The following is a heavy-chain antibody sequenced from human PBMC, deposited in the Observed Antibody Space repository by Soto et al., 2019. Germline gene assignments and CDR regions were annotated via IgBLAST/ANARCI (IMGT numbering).Heavy chain of an antibody. CDR2: IYHDGSA. V-gene: IGHV4-4*02. D-gene: IGHD3-3*01. CDR1: GGSISSSNW. Sequence: PSETLSLTCAVSGGSISSSNWWTWVRQPPGKGLEWIGEIYHDGSANYNPSLKGRVTISVDKSKNQFSLKVTSVTAADTAVYYCAILLRSTYGMDVWGQGTTVTVSS. J-gene: IGHJ6*02. CDR3: AILLRSTYGMDV.